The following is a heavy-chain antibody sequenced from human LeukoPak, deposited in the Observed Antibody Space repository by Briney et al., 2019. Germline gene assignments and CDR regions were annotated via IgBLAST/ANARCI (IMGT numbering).Heavy chain of an antibody. D-gene: IGHD7-27*01. Sequence: GGSLRLSCAASGFTFSSYGMHWVRQAPGKGLEWVAVISYDGSNKYYADSVKGRFTISRDNSKNTLYLQMNSLRAEDTAVYYCAKDETGLRLGLLDYWGQGTLVTVSS. CDR1: GFTFSSYG. CDR3: AKDETGLRLGLLDY. CDR2: ISYDGSNK. V-gene: IGHV3-30*18. J-gene: IGHJ4*02.